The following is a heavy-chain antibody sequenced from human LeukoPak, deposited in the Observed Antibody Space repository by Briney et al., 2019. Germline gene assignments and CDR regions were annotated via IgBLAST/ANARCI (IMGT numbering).Heavy chain of an antibody. D-gene: IGHD3-3*01. CDR3: ARTRITIFGVIYYYYGMDV. Sequence: PSETLSLTCAVYGGSFSGYYWSRIRQPPGKGLEWIGEINHSGSTNYNPSLKSRVTMSVDTSKNQFSLKLSSVTAADTAVYYCARTRITIFGVIYYYYGMDVWGQGTTVTVSS. V-gene: IGHV4-34*01. CDR1: GGSFSGYY. J-gene: IGHJ6*02. CDR2: INHSGST.